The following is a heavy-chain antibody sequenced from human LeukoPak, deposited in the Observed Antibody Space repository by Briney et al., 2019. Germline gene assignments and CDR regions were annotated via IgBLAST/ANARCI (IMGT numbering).Heavy chain of an antibody. V-gene: IGHV3-21*01. J-gene: IGHJ6*03. CDR3: ARDHYGSGSYYTSYYYYYMDV. CDR1: GFTFSSYS. Sequence: GGSLRLSCAASGFTFSSYSMNWVRQAPGKGLEWVSSISSSSSYVYYADSVKGRFTISRDNAKNSLYLQMNSLRAEDTAVYYCARDHYGSGSYYTSYYYYYMDVWGKGTTVTVSS. D-gene: IGHD3-10*01. CDR2: ISSSSSYV.